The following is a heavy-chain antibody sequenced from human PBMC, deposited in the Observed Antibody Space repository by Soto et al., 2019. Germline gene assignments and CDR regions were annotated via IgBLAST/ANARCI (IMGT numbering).Heavy chain of an antibody. CDR3: ARISARRNDFDV. CDR1: NYLFGAFG. Sequence: QVQLVQSGAEVKNPGASVKVSCQASNYLFGAFGISWVRQAPGQGLEWMGWITPYNGNTHYAEKFQTRVTMTADKSTTTAYMEVRRLTSDATAVYFCARISARRNDFDVWGQGTVVTVSS. CDR2: ITPYNGNT. V-gene: IGHV1-18*01. J-gene: IGHJ3*01.